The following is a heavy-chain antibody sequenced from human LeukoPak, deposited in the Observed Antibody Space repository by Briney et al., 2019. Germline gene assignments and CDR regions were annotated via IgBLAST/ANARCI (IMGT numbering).Heavy chain of an antibody. CDR2: IILIFGTA. CDR3: ARPRRIQGAQPFDY. CDR1: GATVTIYG. V-gene: IGHV1-69*01. Sequence: SVNLSCTAAGATVTIYGISWVRQAPGQGLEWMGGIILIFGTANYAQTFHGRVTITPDESTSTAYMELSSLRSEDTAVYYCARPRRIQGAQPFDYWGQGTLVTVSS. D-gene: IGHD3-10*01. J-gene: IGHJ4*02.